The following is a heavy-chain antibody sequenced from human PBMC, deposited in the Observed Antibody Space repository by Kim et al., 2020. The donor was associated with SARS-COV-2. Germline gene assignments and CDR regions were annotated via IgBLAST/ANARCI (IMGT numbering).Heavy chain of an antibody. V-gene: IGHV4-39*01. D-gene: IGHD4-17*01. J-gene: IGHJ4*02. CDR3: AKHHGPNFDY. Sequence: GTTYYTPSLKSRVTISVDTSKNQFSLRLSSVTAADTAVYYCAKHHGPNFDYWGQGALVSVSS. CDR2: GTT.